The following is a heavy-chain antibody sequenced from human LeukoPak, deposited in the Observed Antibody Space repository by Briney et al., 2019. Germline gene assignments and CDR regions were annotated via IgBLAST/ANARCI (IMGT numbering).Heavy chain of an antibody. CDR3: ARHGGDWVFDY. D-gene: IGHD2-21*02. CDR2: ISYSGST. V-gene: IGHV4-59*08. J-gene: IGHJ4*02. Sequence: SETLSLTCTVSGDSISSYYWSWIRQPPGKGLEWIGYISYSGSTNYNPSLKSRVTISVDTSKNQYSLKLSSVTAADTAVYYCARHGGDWVFDYWGQGTLVTVSS. CDR1: GDSISSYY.